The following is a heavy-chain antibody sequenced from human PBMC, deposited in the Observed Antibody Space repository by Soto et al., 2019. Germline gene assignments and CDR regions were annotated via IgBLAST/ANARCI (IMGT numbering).Heavy chain of an antibody. D-gene: IGHD2-2*01. CDR2: IISSSSYI. CDR3: ATLGTVPAYNWFDP. J-gene: IGHJ5*02. Sequence: GSLRLSCAASGFIFSDYFMSWIRQAPGKGLEWVSSIISSSSYIYYADSVKGRFTISRDNAKNSLYLQMNSLRAEDTVVYYCATLGTVPAYNWFDPWGQGTLVTVSS. V-gene: IGHV3-21*01. CDR1: GFIFSDYF.